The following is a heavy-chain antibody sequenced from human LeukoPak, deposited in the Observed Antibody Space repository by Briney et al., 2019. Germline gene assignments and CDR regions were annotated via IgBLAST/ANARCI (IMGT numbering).Heavy chain of an antibody. CDR2: IYYSGST. V-gene: IGHV4-31*03. D-gene: IGHD2-15*01. CDR3: ARVWGGSCVDY. J-gene: IGHJ4*02. CDR1: GGSISSGGYY. Sequence: SQTLSLTCTVSGGSISSGGYYWSWIRQHPGKGLEWIGYIYYSGSTYYNPSLKSRVTISVDTSKNQFSLKLSSVTAADTAVCYCARVWGGSCVDYWGQGTLVTVSS.